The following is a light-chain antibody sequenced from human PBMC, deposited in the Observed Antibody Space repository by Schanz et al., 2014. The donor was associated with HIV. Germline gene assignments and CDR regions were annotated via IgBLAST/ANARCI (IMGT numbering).Light chain of an antibody. CDR1: YSDIGAYLY. CDR2: GVT. CDR3: GALSTSDAPV. J-gene: IGLJ1*01. V-gene: IGLV2-14*01. Sequence: QSALTQPASVSGSPGQSITIPCTGTYSDIGAYLYVSWYQQHPGRAPKLLIYGVTDRPSGVSHRFSGSKSDNTAALTISGLQTEDEAEYYCGALSTSDAPVFGTGTKLTVL.